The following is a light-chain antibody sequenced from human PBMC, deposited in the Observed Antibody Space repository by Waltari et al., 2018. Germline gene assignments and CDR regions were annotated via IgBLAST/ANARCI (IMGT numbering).Light chain of an antibody. V-gene: IGLV1-40*01. CDR1: SSNIGAGFD. CDR2: DNR. CDR3: QSYDTSLSVGV. Sequence: QSVLTQPPSVSGAPGQRVTISCPGSSSNIGAGFDVHWFQQLPGRAPKLLIYDNRNRPSGVPDRFSGSKSGTSASLAIAGLQAEDESDYYCQSYDTSLSVGVFGGGTKLTVL. J-gene: IGLJ3*02.